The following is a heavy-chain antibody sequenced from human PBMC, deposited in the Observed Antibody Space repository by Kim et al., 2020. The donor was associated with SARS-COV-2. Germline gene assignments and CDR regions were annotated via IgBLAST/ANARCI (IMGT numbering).Heavy chain of an antibody. CDR3: ARDRSYCGSSRCFGDWFDP. V-gene: IGHV4-59*01. D-gene: IGHD2-2*01. CDR2: IYFSGDT. J-gene: IGHJ5*02. Sequence: SETLSLTCTISGGSISNYYWSWIRQPPGKGLEWIGYIYFSGDTNYNPSLKSRVSILLDTSKNQFSLKLSSVTAADTAVYYCARDRSYCGSSRCFGDWFDP. CDR1: GGSISNYY.